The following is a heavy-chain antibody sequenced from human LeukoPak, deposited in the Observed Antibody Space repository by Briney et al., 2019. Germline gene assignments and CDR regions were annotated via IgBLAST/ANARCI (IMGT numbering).Heavy chain of an antibody. V-gene: IGHV3-23*01. Sequence: GSLRLSCAASGFTFSSYGMSWVRQAPGKGLEWVSVISGSGGSTFYADSVKGRFTISRDNSKNTLYLQMNSLRAEDTAVYYCAKAVGWYATSYFDYWGQGTLVTVSS. J-gene: IGHJ4*02. CDR3: AKAVGWYATSYFDY. D-gene: IGHD6-19*01. CDR2: ISGSGGST. CDR1: GFTFSSYG.